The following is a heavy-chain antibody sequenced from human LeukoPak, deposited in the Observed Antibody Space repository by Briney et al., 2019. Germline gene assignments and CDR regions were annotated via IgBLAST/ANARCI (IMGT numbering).Heavy chain of an antibody. J-gene: IGHJ6*04. D-gene: IGHD3-10*01. CDR1: GYTFTSYA. Sequence: GASVKVSCKASGYTFTSYAMHWVRQAPGQRLEWMGWINAGNGNTKYSQKFQGRVTITRDTSASTAYMELSGLRSEDTAVYYCARVYGSGSYDYYYGMDVWGKGTTVTVSS. CDR2: INAGNGNT. CDR3: ARVYGSGSYDYYYGMDV. V-gene: IGHV1-3*01.